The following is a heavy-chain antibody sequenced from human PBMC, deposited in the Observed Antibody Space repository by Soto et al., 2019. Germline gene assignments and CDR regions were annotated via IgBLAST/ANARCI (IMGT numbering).Heavy chain of an antibody. D-gene: IGHD4-17*01. CDR3: AITMTTVTVGGGAFDI. CDR1: GGSISSYY. J-gene: IGHJ3*02. V-gene: IGHV4-59*01. CDR2: IYYSGST. Sequence: SETLSLTCPVSGGSISSYYWSWIRQPPGKGLEWIGYIYYSGSTNYNPSLKSRVTISVDTSKNQFSLKLSSVTAADTAVYYCAITMTTVTVGGGAFDIWGQGTMVTVSS.